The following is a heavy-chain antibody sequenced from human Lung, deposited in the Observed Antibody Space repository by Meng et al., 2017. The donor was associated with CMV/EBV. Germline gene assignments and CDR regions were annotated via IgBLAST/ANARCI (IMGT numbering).Heavy chain of an antibody. V-gene: IGHV1-8*01. CDR3: ARTRIEVEPDGRKIKYYNYGMDV. Sequence: ASVXVSXXASGYTFPTYDINWVRQATGQGLEWMGWMNPNSGNTGYAQKFQGRVTLTRVTSISTAYMELSSLTSDDTAVYYCARTRIEVEPDGRKIKYYNYGMDVWGQGTTVTVSS. D-gene: IGHD2-2*01. CDR2: MNPNSGNT. CDR1: GYTFPTYD. J-gene: IGHJ6*02.